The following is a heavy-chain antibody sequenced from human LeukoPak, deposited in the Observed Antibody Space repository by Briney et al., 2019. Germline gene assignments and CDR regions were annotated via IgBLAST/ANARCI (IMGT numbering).Heavy chain of an antibody. J-gene: IGHJ4*02. Sequence: GESLKISCKGSGYSFTSYWIGWVRQMPGKGLEWMGIIYPGDSDTRYSPSFQGQVTISADKSISTAYLQWSSLKASDTAMYYCASMVQSAVVVPAAIDYWGQGTLVTVSS. D-gene: IGHD2-2*02. CDR2: IYPGDSDT. CDR1: GYSFTSYW. V-gene: IGHV5-51*01. CDR3: ASMVQSAVVVPAAIDY.